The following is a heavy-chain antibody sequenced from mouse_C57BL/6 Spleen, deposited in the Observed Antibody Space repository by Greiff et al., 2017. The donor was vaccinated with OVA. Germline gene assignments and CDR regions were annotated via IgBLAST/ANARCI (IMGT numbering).Heavy chain of an antibody. Sequence: EVQLQQSGPELVKPGASVKISCKASGYTFTDYYMNWVKQSHGKSLEWIGEINPNNGGTSYNQKFKGKATLTVDKSSSTAYMALRSLTSEDSAVYYCARGLYDSYDFDNWGQDTPLAVSS. V-gene: IGHV1-26*01. CDR3: ARGLYDSYDFDN. CDR2: INPNNGGT. CDR1: GYTFTDYY. D-gene: IGHD2-3*01. J-gene: IGHJ2*01.